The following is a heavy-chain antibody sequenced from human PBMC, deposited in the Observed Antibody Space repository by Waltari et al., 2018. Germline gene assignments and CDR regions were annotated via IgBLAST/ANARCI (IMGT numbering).Heavy chain of an antibody. Sequence: QVQLQESGPRLVKPSETLSLTSSVSGFPLGGEYNWAGVRQSPGEGLGWIGSTYHSGSADYNPSLKGRVPISVDTSKNQFSLKLTSVTVADSGVYYCARLSPYTSSGDFFDPWGQGALVTVSS. D-gene: IGHD2-21*02. CDR1: GFPLGGEYN. CDR2: TYHSGSA. CDR3: ARLSPYTSSGDFFDP. J-gene: IGHJ5*02. V-gene: IGHV4-38-2*01.